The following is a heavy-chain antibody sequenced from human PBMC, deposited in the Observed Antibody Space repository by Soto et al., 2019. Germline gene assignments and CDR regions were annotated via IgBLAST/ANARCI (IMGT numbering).Heavy chain of an antibody. CDR1: GFSLTTTGVG. D-gene: IGHD6-6*01. V-gene: IGHV2-5*02. CDR2: IYWDDDE. Sequence: QISLKDSGPALVKPTQTLTLTCSFSGFSLTTTGVGVGWIRQPPGKALEWLTLIYWDDDERYNPSLKNRLTRTKDTSKILVVLTMTNVDPVDTATYFCALGIAARPFDSWGQGTLVTVSS. CDR3: ALGIAARPFDS. J-gene: IGHJ4*02.